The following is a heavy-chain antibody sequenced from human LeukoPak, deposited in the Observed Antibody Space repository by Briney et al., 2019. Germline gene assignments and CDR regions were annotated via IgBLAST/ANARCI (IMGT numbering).Heavy chain of an antibody. CDR3: ARTEALDRLPIDY. Sequence: GGSLRLSCAASGFTFSSYEMNWVRQAPGKGLEWVSYISSSGSTIYYADSVKGRFTISRDNAKNSLYLQMNSLRAEDTAVYYCARTEALDRLPIDYWGQGTLVTVSS. CDR1: GFTFSSYE. CDR2: ISSSGSTI. D-gene: IGHD3/OR15-3a*01. V-gene: IGHV3-48*03. J-gene: IGHJ4*02.